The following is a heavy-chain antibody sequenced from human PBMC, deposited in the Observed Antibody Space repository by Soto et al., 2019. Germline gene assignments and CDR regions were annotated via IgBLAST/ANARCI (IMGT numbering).Heavy chain of an antibody. CDR2: ISYDGSNK. Sequence: QVQLVESGGGVVQPGRSLRLSCAASGFTFSSYAMHWVRQAPGKGLEWVAVISYDGSNKYYADSVKGRFTISRDNSKNTLYLQMNSLRAEDTAVYYCASLPSAPGADSSGLYYYYGMDVW. J-gene: IGHJ6*01. CDR1: GFTFSSYA. V-gene: IGHV3-30-3*01. D-gene: IGHD3-22*01. CDR3: ASLPSAPGADSSGLYYYYGMDV.